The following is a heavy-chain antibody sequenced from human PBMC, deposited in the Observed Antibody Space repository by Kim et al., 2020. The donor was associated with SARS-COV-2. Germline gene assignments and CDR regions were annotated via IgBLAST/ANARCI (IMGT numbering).Heavy chain of an antibody. CDR1: GYSFTSYW. Sequence: GESLKISCKGSGYSFTSYWISWVRQMPGKGLEWMGRIDPSDSYTNYSPSFQGHVTISADKSISTAYLQWSSLKASDTAMYYCARQEITFGGVISDFDYWGQGTLVTVSS. D-gene: IGHD3-16*02. CDR2: IDPSDSYT. V-gene: IGHV5-10-1*01. J-gene: IGHJ4*02. CDR3: ARQEITFGGVISDFDY.